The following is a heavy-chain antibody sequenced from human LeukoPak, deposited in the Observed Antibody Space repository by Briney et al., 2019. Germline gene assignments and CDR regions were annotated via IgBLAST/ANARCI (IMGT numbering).Heavy chain of an antibody. J-gene: IGHJ6*02. CDR2: IYYSGST. V-gene: IGHV4-59*08. CDR3: ARHLDDYGDLHLYHYFYVMDV. D-gene: IGHD4-17*01. Sequence: TSETLSLTCTVSGGSISRYYWSWIRQPPGKGLEWIGYIYYSGSTNYNPSLKSRVTISVDTSKNQFSLKLSSVTAADTAVYYCARHLDDYGDLHLYHYFYVMDVWGQGTTVTAS. CDR1: GGSISRYY.